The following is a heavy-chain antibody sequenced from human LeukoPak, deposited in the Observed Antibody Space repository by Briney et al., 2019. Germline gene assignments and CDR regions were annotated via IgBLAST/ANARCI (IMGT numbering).Heavy chain of an antibody. CDR3: ARGRGGGDPPDY. CDR2: IYYSGST. J-gene: IGHJ4*02. Sequence: SETLSLTCTVSGGSISSYYWSWIRQPPGKGLEWIGCIYYSGSTNYNPSLKSRVTISVDTSKNQFSLKLSSVTAADTAVYYCARGRGGGDPPDYWGQGTLVTVSS. CDR1: GGSISSYY. D-gene: IGHD2-21*02. V-gene: IGHV4-59*01.